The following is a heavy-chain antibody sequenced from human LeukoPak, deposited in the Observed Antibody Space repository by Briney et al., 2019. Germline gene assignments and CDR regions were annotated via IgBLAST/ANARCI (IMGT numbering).Heavy chain of an antibody. V-gene: IGHV3-23*01. CDR3: AKGGAYYHYYYMDV. D-gene: IGHD1-26*01. J-gene: IGHJ6*03. CDR2: ISGSGGST. Sequence: GGSLRLSCAASGFTFSSYTMNWVRQAPGKGLEWVSAISGSGGSTYYADSVKGRFTISRDNSKNTLYLQMNSLRAEDTAVYYCAKGGAYYHYYYMDVWGKGTTVTVSS. CDR1: GFTFSSYT.